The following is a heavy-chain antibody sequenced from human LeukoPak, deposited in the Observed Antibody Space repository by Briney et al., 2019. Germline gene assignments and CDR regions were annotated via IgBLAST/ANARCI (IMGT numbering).Heavy chain of an antibody. Sequence: ASVKVSCKASGYTFTSYYMHWVRQAPGQGLEWMGIINPSGGSTSYAQKFQGRVTMTRDMSTSTVYMELSSLGAEDTAVYYCAKQFQIGVNYFDYWGQGTPVTVSS. CDR3: AKQFQIGVNYFDY. CDR1: GYTFTSYY. D-gene: IGHD3-22*01. CDR2: INPSGGST. J-gene: IGHJ4*02. V-gene: IGHV1-46*01.